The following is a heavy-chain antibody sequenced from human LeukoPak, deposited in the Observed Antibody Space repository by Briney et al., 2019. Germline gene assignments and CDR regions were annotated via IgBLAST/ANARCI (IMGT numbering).Heavy chain of an antibody. J-gene: IGHJ3*02. D-gene: IGHD4-17*01. CDR1: GGSFSVYY. CDR2: INHSGST. V-gene: IGHV4-34*01. CDR3: ARAPDYGDYETAFDI. Sequence: SETLSLTCAVYGGSFSVYYWSWIRQPPGKGLEWIGEINHSGSTNYNPSLKSRVTISVDASKNQFSLKLSYVPAADTAVYYCARAPDYGDYETAFDIWGQGTMVTVSS.